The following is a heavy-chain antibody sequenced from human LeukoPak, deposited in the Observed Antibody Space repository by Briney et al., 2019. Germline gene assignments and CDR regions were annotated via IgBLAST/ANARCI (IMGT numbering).Heavy chain of an antibody. Sequence: ASVTVSYKASGYTFTSYVISWVRQAPGQELEWMEWINPYNGNTNYAQNLQGTVTITTYTSTSTAYPELRSLSSYDPAVDLRGEVYDYYDSSGYNDYWGQGTLVTVSS. CDR2: INPYNGNT. J-gene: IGHJ4*02. V-gene: IGHV1-18*01. CDR3: GEVYDYYDSSGYNDY. D-gene: IGHD3-22*01. CDR1: GYTFTSYV.